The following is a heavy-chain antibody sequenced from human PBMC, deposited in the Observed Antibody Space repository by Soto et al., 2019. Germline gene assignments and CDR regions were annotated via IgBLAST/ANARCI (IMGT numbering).Heavy chain of an antibody. J-gene: IGHJ3*01. CDR3: ARDLSPPGEFFYDAFDV. V-gene: IGHV3-7*04. Sequence: EVQLVESGGGLVQPGESLRLSCAASGFTFSAFWMTWLRQAPGKGREWVANIKRDGTVTHYGDSVEGRCTLSRDNAQNSLFLQRNSLRPEDTAMYSCARDLSPPGEFFYDAFDVWGQGTFVTVSS. D-gene: IGHD2-21*01. CDR1: GFTFSAFW. CDR2: IKRDGTVT.